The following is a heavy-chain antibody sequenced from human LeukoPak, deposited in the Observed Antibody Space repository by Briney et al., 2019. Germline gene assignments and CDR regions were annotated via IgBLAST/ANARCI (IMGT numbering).Heavy chain of an antibody. CDR2: ISWNSGSI. Sequence: GGSLRLSCAASGFTFDDYAMHWVRQAPGKGLEWVSGISWNSGSIGYADSVRGRFTISRDNAKNSLYLQMNSLRAEDTAVYYCAKEDSSVWYYFDYWGQGTLVTVSS. V-gene: IGHV3-9*01. CDR1: GFTFDDYA. J-gene: IGHJ4*02. CDR3: AKEDSSVWYYFDY. D-gene: IGHD3-22*01.